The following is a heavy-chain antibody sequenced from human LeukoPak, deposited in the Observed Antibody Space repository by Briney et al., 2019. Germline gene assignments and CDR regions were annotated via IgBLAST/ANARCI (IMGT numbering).Heavy chain of an antibody. D-gene: IGHD4-17*01. V-gene: IGHV3-30-3*01. J-gene: IGHJ3*02. CDR1: GFTFSSYS. CDR3: ARGNNGDFPNAFDI. Sequence: PGGSLRLSCAASGFTFSSYSMHWVRQAPGKGLEWVAVISYDGSNKYFADSVKGRFTISRDNSKNTLYLQMNSLRAEDTAVYYCARGNNGDFPNAFDIWGQGTTMVTVSS. CDR2: ISYDGSNK.